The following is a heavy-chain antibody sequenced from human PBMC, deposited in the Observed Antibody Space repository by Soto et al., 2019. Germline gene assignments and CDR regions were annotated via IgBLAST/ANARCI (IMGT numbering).Heavy chain of an antibody. D-gene: IGHD5-18*01. J-gene: IGHJ6*02. Sequence: QLQLQESGPGLVKPSETLSLTCTVSGGSISSSSYYWGWIRQPPGKGLEWIGSIYYSGSTYYNPSLKSRVTISVDTSKTQFSLKLSSVTAADTAVYYCARLEEWVTAMVTGAHYYYGMDVWGQGTTVTVSS. V-gene: IGHV4-39*01. CDR1: GGSISSSSYY. CDR2: IYYSGST. CDR3: ARLEEWVTAMVTGAHYYYGMDV.